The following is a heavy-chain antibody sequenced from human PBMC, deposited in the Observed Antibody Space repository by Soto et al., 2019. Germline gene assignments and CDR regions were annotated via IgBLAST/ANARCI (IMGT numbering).Heavy chain of an antibody. CDR1: GGSITSGPYY. V-gene: IGHV4-31*03. Sequence: QVQLQESGPGLVKPSQTLSLTCTVSGGSITSGPYYWGWIRQHPGKGLEWIGYIYYTGSTYSNPSLESRITMSVDTSKNQFSLKLRSVTAADTAVYYCARLFGDYVGWFDPWGPGTLVTVSS. CDR2: IYYTGST. CDR3: ARLFGDYVGWFDP. D-gene: IGHD4-17*01. J-gene: IGHJ5*02.